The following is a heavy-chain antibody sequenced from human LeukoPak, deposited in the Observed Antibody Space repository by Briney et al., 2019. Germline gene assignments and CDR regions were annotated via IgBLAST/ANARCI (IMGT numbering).Heavy chain of an antibody. CDR2: INHNGNVN. Sequence: GGSLRLSCAASGFTFSSYWMNWARQAPGKGLEWVASINHNGNVNYYVDSVKGRFTISRDNAKNSLYLQMSNLRAEDTAVYFCARGGGLNVRGQGATVTVSS. CDR3: ARGGGLNV. V-gene: IGHV3-7*03. D-gene: IGHD3-16*01. J-gene: IGHJ6*02. CDR1: GFTFSSYW.